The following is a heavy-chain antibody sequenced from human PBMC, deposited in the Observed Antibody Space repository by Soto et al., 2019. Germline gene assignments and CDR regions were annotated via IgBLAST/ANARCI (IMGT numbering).Heavy chain of an antibody. Sequence: QALSIPFAISGDSVSSKSAAWNLIRQSPSRGLEWLGRTYYRSKWYNDYAISVKSRITINPDTSKNQFSLQLNSVTPEDTAVYYCARIVGATADYWGQGTLVTVSS. CDR3: ARIVGATADY. CDR1: GDSVSSKSAA. V-gene: IGHV6-1*01. D-gene: IGHD1-26*01. CDR2: TYYRSKWYN. J-gene: IGHJ4*02.